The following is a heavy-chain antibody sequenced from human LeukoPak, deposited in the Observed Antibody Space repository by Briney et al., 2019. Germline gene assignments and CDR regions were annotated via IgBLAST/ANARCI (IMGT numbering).Heavy chain of an antibody. V-gene: IGHV3-23*01. Sequence: PGGSLRLSCAASGFTFSSYAMSWVRQAPGKGLEWVSAISGSGGSTYYADSVKGRFTISRDNSKNTLYLQMNSLRAEDTAVYYCARVPHRSNYYLGYWGQGTLVTVSS. CDR2: ISGSGGST. J-gene: IGHJ4*02. CDR3: ARVPHRSNYYLGY. D-gene: IGHD3-10*01. CDR1: GFTFSSYA.